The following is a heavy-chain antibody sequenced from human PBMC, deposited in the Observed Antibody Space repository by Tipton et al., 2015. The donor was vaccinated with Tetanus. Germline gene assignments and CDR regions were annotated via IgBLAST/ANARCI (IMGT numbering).Heavy chain of an antibody. CDR1: GGSITSGAYL. Sequence: TLSLTCAVSGGSITSGAYLWGWIRQPPGKGLEWMGYIYQTGSTYFNPSLRSRLTMSFKMSKNQFSLRLTSVTAADTAVYYCARANNEFPKKGPFDSWGQGSLVIVSS. CDR2: IYQTGST. CDR3: ARANNEFPKKGPFDS. V-gene: IGHV4-30-2*01. J-gene: IGHJ4*02. D-gene: IGHD1-1*01.